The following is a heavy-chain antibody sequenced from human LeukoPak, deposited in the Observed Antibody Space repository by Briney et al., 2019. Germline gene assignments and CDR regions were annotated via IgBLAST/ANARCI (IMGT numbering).Heavy chain of an antibody. CDR2: INPNSGGT. CDR3: ARGRRSRVVVAATQFWFDP. V-gene: IGHV1-2*02. CDR1: GYTFTGYY. Sequence: GASVKVSCKASGYTFTGYYMHWVRQAPGQGLEWMGWINPNSGGTNYAQKFQGRVTMTRDTSISTAYMELSRLRSDDTAVYYCARGRRSRVVVAATQFWFDPWGQGTLVTVSS. J-gene: IGHJ5*02. D-gene: IGHD2-15*01.